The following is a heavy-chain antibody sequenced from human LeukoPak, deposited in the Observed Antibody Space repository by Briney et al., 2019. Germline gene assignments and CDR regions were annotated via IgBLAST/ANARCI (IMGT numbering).Heavy chain of an antibody. CDR1: GYTFTSYY. CDR2: INPSGGST. J-gene: IGHJ4*02. CDR3: ARIEVVTGEFDY. V-gene: IGHV1-46*01. Sequence: ASVKISCKASGYTFTSYYMHWVRRAPGQGLEWMGIINPSGGSTSYAQKFQGRVTMTRDTSTSTVYMELSSLRSEDTAVYYCARIEVVTGEFDYWGQGTLVTVSS. D-gene: IGHD2-21*02.